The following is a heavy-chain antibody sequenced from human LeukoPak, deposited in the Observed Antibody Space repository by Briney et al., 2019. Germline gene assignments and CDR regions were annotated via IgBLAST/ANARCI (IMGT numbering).Heavy chain of an antibody. CDR2: ISGSGGST. V-gene: IGHV3-23*01. CDR1: GFTFSSYA. CDR3: ARRGQLWLRDAFDI. Sequence: GGSLRLSCAFSGFTFSSYAMSWVRQAPGKGLEWVSAISGSGGSTYYADSVKGRFTISRDNAKNSLYLQMNSLRAEDTAVYYCARRGQLWLRDAFDIWGQGTMVTVSS. D-gene: IGHD5-18*01. J-gene: IGHJ3*02.